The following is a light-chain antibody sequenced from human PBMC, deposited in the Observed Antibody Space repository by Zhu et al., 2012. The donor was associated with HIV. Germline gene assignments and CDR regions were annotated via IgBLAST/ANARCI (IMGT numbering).Light chain of an antibody. CDR2: GAS. J-gene: IGKJ2*01. CDR1: QSISSNS. V-gene: IGKV3-20*01. CDR3: RQYGSSLYT. Sequence: EIVLTQSPGTLSLSPGERATLSCRASQSISSNSLAWYQQKPGQAPRLLIYGASSRATGIPDRFSGSGSGTDFTLTISRLEPEDFAVYYCRQYGSSLYTFGQGTRLEIK.